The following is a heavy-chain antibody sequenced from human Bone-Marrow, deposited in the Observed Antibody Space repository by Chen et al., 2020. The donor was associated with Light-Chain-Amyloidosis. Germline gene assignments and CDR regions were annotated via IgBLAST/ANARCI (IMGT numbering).Heavy chain of an antibody. J-gene: IGHJ4*02. CDR2: VSGSTVST. CDR1: GFNFSSFG. Sequence: EVQLVESGGRLVQPGGSLRLSCATSGFNFSSFGMSWVRQAPGKGLEWVSTVSGSTVSTYYAGAVKGRFIISRDNSKSTLYLQMNSLRAGDTAVYFCTRKGGYFDFWGQGSLVTVSS. CDR3: TRKGGYFDF. D-gene: IGHD3-10*01. V-gene: IGHV3-23*04.